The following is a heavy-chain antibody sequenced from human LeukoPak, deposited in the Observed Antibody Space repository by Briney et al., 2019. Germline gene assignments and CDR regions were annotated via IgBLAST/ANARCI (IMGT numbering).Heavy chain of an antibody. D-gene: IGHD3-10*01. CDR3: ARDSHYYGSGRVYYYGMDV. V-gene: IGHV4-4*07. CDR1: GGSISSYY. Sequence: SETLSLTCTVSGGSISSYYWSCIRQPAGKGLEWIGRIYTSGSTNYNPSLKSRVTMSVDTSKNQFSLKLSSVAAADTAVYYCARDSHYYGSGRVYYYGMDVWGQGTTVTVSS. J-gene: IGHJ6*02. CDR2: IYTSGST.